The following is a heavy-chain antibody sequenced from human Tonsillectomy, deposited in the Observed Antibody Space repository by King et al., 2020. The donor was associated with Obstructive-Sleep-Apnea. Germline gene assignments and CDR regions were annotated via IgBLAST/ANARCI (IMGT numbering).Heavy chain of an antibody. CDR2: ISSSSSYI. J-gene: IGHJ4*02. CDR3: ARDGEAAAGFDY. D-gene: IGHD6-13*01. CDR1: GFTFSSYS. V-gene: IGHV3-21*01. Sequence: VQLVESGGGLVKPGGSLRLSCAASGFTFSSYSMNWVRQAPGKGLEWVSSISSSSSYIYYADSVKGRFTISRDNAKNSLYLQMNSLRAEDTAVYYCARDGEAAAGFDYWGQGTLVTVSS.